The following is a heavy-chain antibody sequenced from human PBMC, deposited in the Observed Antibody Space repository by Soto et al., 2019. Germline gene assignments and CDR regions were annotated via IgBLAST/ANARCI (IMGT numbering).Heavy chain of an antibody. V-gene: IGHV2-5*02. CDR1: GFSLTTRGVG. D-gene: IGHD5-18*01. Sequence: QITLKESGPPLVKPTQTLTLTCTFSGFSLTTRGVGVGWIRQPPGKALEWLALIYWDDDEGYSPSLKSRLTITKDTPKNQVVLTMINMDPVDTATYYCAHRPREYSYHFDYWGQGTLVTVSS. J-gene: IGHJ4*02. CDR3: AHRPREYSYHFDY. CDR2: IYWDDDE.